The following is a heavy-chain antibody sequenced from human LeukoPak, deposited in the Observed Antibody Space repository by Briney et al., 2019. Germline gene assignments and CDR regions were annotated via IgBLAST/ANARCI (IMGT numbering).Heavy chain of an antibody. Sequence: SETLSLTCSVSGGSIGTYYWSWIRQPPGKGLEWIGYIYYFGNTDYNPSLKSRVTISVDTSKNQFSLNLRYVTAADTAVYYCAKLGSPRAFWGQGILVRVSS. V-gene: IGHV4-59*01. D-gene: IGHD7-27*01. CDR3: AKLGSPRAF. CDR1: GGSIGTYY. J-gene: IGHJ4*02. CDR2: IYYFGNT.